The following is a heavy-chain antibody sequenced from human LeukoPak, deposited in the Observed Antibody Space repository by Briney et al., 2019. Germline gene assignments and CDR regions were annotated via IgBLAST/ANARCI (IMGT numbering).Heavy chain of an antibody. D-gene: IGHD2-21*01. V-gene: IGHV3-15*01. CDR2: IKSTTDGGTI. CDR3: RGSDWTGVFDY. J-gene: IGHJ4*02. Sequence: GGSLRLSCAASGDSFSDAWMSWVRQAPGKGLEWVGRIKSTTDGGTIDYGAPVKGRFTISRDDSKNTLYLQMNSLKTEDTALYYCRGSDWTGVFDYWGQGILVTVSS. CDR1: GDSFSDAW.